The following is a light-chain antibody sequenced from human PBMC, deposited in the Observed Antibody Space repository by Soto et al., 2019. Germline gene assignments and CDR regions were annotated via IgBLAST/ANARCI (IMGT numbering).Light chain of an antibody. CDR3: QQRDNGPLT. J-gene: IGKJ4*01. CDR1: QSVTT. V-gene: IGKV3-11*01. Sequence: EIVLPQTPATLSFSPGERATLSCRASQSVTTLDWYQQKPGQSPRLLLHDASSRATGIPARFSGSGSRTDFTLTISSLEPEDFAFYYWQQRDNGPLTFGGGTRVEIK. CDR2: DAS.